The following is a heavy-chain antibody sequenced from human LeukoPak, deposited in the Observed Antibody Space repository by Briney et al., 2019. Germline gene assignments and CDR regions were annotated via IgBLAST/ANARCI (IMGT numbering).Heavy chain of an antibody. D-gene: IGHD6-19*01. CDR1: GGSLTTYY. CDR3: ASSGSG. CDR2: IYYSGST. V-gene: IGHV4-59*12. J-gene: IGHJ4*02. Sequence: PSETLSLTCTVSGGSLTTYYWSWIRQPPGKGLDWIAYIYYSGSTNYNPSLRSRVTISLDKSKNQFSLKLSSVTAADTAVYYCASSGSGWGQGTLVTVSS.